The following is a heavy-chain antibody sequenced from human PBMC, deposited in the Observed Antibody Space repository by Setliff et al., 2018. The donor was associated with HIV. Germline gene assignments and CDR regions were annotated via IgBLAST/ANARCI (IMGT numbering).Heavy chain of an antibody. CDR3: ARDASTYYYDSSGYYEGDAFDI. V-gene: IGHV1-69*05. D-gene: IGHD3-22*01. J-gene: IGHJ3*02. CDR2: IIPIFGTA. Sequence: GASVKVSCKTSGGTYTTYAISWVRQAPGQGLEWMGGIIPIFGTANYAQKFQGRVTITTDESTSTAYMELSSLRSEDTAVYYCARDASTYYYDSSGYYEGDAFDIWGQGTMVTVSS. CDR1: GGTYTTYA.